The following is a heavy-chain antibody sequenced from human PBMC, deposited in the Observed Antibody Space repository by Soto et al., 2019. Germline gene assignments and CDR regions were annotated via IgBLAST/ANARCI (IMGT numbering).Heavy chain of an antibody. CDR3: AREPKQNYDSSPWNGGFDS. Sequence: QVHLQESGPGLVKPSQTLSLSCTVSGDSISSPHYYWTWIRQPPGKGLEWVGYIYYTGNNFYNPALKSRVAMSVDPSTNQFSLKLGSVTDADTAVYFCAREPKQNYDSSPWNGGFDSWGPGTLVTVSS. V-gene: IGHV4-30-4*01. J-gene: IGHJ4*02. CDR1: GDSISSPHYY. CDR2: IYYTGNN. D-gene: IGHD3-22*01.